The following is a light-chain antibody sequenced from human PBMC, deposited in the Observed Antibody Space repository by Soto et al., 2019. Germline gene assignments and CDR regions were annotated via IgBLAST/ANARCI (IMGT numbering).Light chain of an antibody. CDR2: SGY. CDR1: PSVSSS. V-gene: IGKV3-20*01. Sequence: EIVMTQSPATLSVSPGERATLSCRASPSVSSSVAWYQHKPGQSPRLVIYSGYNRATGIPARFSGSGSGTDFTLTISRLEPEDFAVYHCQQYGSSPLITFGQGTRLEI. J-gene: IGKJ5*01. CDR3: QQYGSSPLIT.